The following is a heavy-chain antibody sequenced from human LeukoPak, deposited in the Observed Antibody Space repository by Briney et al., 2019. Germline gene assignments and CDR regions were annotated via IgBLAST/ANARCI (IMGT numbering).Heavy chain of an antibody. D-gene: IGHD6-13*01. CDR1: GFTFSSYA. V-gene: IGHV3-23*01. CDR3: ASRPRDAAALDY. Sequence: GGSLRLSCAASGFTFSSYAMSWVRQAPGKGLEWVSAISGSGGSTYYADSVKGRFTISRDNSKNTLNLQMNSLRAEDTAVYYCASRPRDAAALDYWGQGTLVTVSS. J-gene: IGHJ4*02. CDR2: ISGSGGST.